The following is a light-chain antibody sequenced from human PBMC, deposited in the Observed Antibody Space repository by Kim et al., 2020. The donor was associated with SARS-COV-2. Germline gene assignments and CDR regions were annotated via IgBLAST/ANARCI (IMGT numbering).Light chain of an antibody. CDR2: DVS. J-gene: IGKJ1*01. Sequence: GDRVTINCRASQDITTALAWYQQKPGKTPKLLMYDVSTLESGVPSRFSGSGSGTDFTLTIGSLQPEDFATYYCQQFKNYPRTFGQGTKVDIK. CDR3: QQFKNYPRT. V-gene: IGKV1D-13*01. CDR1: QDITTA.